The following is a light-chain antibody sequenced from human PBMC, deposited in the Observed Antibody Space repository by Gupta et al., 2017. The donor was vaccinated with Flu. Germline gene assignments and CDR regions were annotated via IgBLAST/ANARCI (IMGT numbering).Light chain of an antibody. J-gene: IGKJ1*01. CDR3: QQSYSTLSWT. CDR2: AAS. V-gene: IGKV1-39*01. Sequence: DRVTITCRASQSISSYLNWYQQKPGKAPKLLIYAASSLQSGVPSRFSGSVSGTDFTLTISSLQPEDFATYYCQQSYSTLSWTFGQGTKVEIK. CDR1: QSISSY.